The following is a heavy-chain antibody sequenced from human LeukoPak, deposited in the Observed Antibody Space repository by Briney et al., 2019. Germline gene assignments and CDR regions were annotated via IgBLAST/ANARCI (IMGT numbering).Heavy chain of an antibody. CDR2: IIPIFGTA. CDR3: ARGGTMVRGVPVHNWFDP. J-gene: IGHJ5*02. Sequence: GSSVKVSCKASGGTFSSYAISWVRQAPGQGLEWMGGIIPIFGTANYAQKFQGRVTITADESTSTAYMELSSLRSEDTAVYYCARGGTMVRGVPVHNWFDPWGQGTLVTVSS. D-gene: IGHD3-10*01. CDR1: GGTFSSYA. V-gene: IGHV1-69*01.